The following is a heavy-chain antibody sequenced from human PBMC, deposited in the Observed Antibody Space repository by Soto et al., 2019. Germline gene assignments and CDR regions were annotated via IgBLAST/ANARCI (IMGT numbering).Heavy chain of an antibody. J-gene: IGHJ4*02. Sequence: SETLSLTCTVSGGSISSSSYYWGWIRQPPGKGLEWIGSIYYSGSTYYNPSLKSRVTISVDTSKNQFSLKLSSVTAADTAVYYCARHPDTYYDILTGYYPNYWGQGTLVTVSS. CDR3: ARHPDTYYDILTGYYPNY. V-gene: IGHV4-39*01. CDR2: IYYSGST. D-gene: IGHD3-9*01. CDR1: GGSISSSSYY.